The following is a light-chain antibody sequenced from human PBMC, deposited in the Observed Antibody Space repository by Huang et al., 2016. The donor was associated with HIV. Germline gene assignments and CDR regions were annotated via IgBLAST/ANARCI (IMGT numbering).Light chain of an antibody. CDR2: AAS. CDR3: QQYAGSPWT. CDR1: QSISADY. V-gene: IGKV3-20*01. J-gene: IGKJ1*01. Sequence: EIVLTQSPGTLSLSPGERATLSCRASQSISADYLAWYQQKPGLAPRLLIYAASSTATGIPDRFSGSGSGTDFTLTIYRLEPEDFAVYFCQQYAGSPWTFGQGTKVEIK.